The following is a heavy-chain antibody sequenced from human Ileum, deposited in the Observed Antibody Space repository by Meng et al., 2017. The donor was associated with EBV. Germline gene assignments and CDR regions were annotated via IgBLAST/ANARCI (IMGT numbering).Heavy chain of an antibody. CDR1: VGPHSASNG. Sequence: PGSGPGRVEPSGASSLPWPCSVGPHSASNGWSWVRQAPGKGLEWIGEIHHTESTNYNPSLKSRVTISVDKSKNQFSLKLSSVTAADTAVYYCARESYSDSSGYYSLDYWGQGSLVTVSS. V-gene: IGHV4-4*02. J-gene: IGHJ4*02. D-gene: IGHD3-22*01. CDR2: IHHTEST. CDR3: ARESYSDSSGYYSLDY.